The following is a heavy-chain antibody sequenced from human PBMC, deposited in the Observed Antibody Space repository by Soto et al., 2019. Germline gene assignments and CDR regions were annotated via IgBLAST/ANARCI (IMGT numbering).Heavy chain of an antibody. CDR3: ARASGAAGSGSYYSFAFDI. CDR1: GFTFSSYD. J-gene: IGHJ3*02. D-gene: IGHD3-10*01. V-gene: IGHV3-13*01. CDR2: IGTAGDT. Sequence: GGSLRLSCAASGFTFSSYDMHWVRQATGKGLEWVSAIGTAGDTYYPGSVKGRFTISRENAKNSLYLQMNSLRAGDTAVYYCARASGAAGSGSYYSFAFDIWGQGTMGTVSS.